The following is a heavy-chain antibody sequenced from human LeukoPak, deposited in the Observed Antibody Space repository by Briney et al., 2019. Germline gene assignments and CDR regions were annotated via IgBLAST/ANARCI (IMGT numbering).Heavy chain of an antibody. CDR2: ISGSGGST. Sequence: PGGSLRLSCAASGFTFSSYAMIWLRQAPGKGLEWVSAISGSGGSTYYADSVKGRFTISRDNSKNTLYLQMNSLRAEDTAVYYCAKYVDIVATIGIDYWGQGTLVTVSS. V-gene: IGHV3-23*01. CDR3: AKYVDIVATIGIDY. J-gene: IGHJ4*02. CDR1: GFTFSSYA. D-gene: IGHD5-12*01.